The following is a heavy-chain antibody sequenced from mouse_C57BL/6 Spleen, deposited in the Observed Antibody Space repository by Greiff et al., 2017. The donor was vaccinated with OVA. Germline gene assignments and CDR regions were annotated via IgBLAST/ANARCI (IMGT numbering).Heavy chain of an antibody. CDR1: GYTFTSYW. J-gene: IGHJ4*01. Sequence: QVHVKQPGTELVKPGASVKLSCKASGYTFTSYWMHWVKQRPGQGLEWIGNINPSNGGTNYNEKFKSKATLTVDKSSSTAYMQLSSLTSEDSAVYYCASGGGYYSMDYWGQGTSVTVSS. D-gene: IGHD2-3*01. V-gene: IGHV1-53*01. CDR3: ASGGGYYSMDY. CDR2: INPSNGGT.